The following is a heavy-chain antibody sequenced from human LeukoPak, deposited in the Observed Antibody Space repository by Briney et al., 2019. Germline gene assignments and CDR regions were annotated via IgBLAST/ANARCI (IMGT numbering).Heavy chain of an antibody. CDR2: FDPEDGET. CDR1: GYTLTGLS. D-gene: IGHD3-22*01. V-gene: IGHV1-24*01. CDR3: ATARITMIVVPLDY. Sequence: SVKVSCKVSGYTLTGLSMHWVRQAPGKGLEWMGGFDPEDGETIYAQKFQGRVTMTEDTSTDTAYMELSSLRSEDTAVYYCATARITMIVVPLDYWGQGTLVTVSS. J-gene: IGHJ4*02.